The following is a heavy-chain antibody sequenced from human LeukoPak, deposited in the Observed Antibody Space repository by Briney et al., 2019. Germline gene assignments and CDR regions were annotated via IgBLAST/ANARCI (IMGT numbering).Heavy chain of an antibody. CDR1: GGSISSSSYY. D-gene: IGHD2-2*01. CDR2: IYYSGST. CDR3: ARVGDIVVIPAAKSFDY. J-gene: IGHJ4*02. Sequence: PSETLSLTCTVSGGSISSSSYYWGWIRQPPGKGLEWIGSIYYSGSTYYNPSLKSRVTISVDTSKNQFSLKLSSVTAADTAVYYCARVGDIVVIPAAKSFDYWGQGTLVTVSS. V-gene: IGHV4-39*01.